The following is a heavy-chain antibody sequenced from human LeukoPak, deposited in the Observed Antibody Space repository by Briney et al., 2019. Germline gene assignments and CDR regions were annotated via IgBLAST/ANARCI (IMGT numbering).Heavy chain of an antibody. D-gene: IGHD2-21*02. CDR2: INTDGSST. CDR3: ARHNGDLAYCGGDCGDASDI. CDR1: GFTFRSYW. J-gene: IGHJ3*02. Sequence: GGSLRLSCAASGFTFRSYWMHWVRQAPGKGLVWVSRINTDGSSTSYADSVKGRFTISRDNAKNTLYLQMNSLRAEDTAVYYCARHNGDLAYCGGDCGDASDIWGQGTMVTVSS. V-gene: IGHV3-74*01.